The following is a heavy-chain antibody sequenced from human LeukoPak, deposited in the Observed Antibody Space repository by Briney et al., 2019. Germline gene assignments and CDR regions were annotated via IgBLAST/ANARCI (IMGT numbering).Heavy chain of an antibody. V-gene: IGHV3-23*01. D-gene: IGHD4-17*01. J-gene: IGHJ4*02. CDR1: GFTFSSYA. CDR3: AKEYGRNHFDS. CDR2: ISGSGGST. Sequence: GGSLRLSCAASGFTFSSYAMSWVRQAPGKGLEWVSAISGSGGSTYYADSVKGRFTISRDNSKNIVYVQMSSLTAEDTAIYYCAKEYGRNHFDSWGQGAVVTVSS.